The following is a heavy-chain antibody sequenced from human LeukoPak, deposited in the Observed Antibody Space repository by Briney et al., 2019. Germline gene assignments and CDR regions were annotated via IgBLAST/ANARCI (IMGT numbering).Heavy chain of an antibody. CDR3: ARDSAGRDGYNYDFDY. Sequence: GGSLRLSCAASGFTFSSYSMNWVRQAPGKGLELVSSIRSSSSYIYYADSVKGRFTISRDNAKNSLYLQMNSLRAEDTAVYYCARDSAGRDGYNYDFDYWGQGTLVTVSS. D-gene: IGHD5-24*01. J-gene: IGHJ4*02. CDR2: IRSSSSYI. V-gene: IGHV3-21*01. CDR1: GFTFSSYS.